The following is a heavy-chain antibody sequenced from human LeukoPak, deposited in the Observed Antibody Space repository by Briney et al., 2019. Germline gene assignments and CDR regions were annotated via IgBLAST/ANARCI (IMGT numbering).Heavy chain of an antibody. D-gene: IGHD4-17*01. CDR1: GFTFSSYA. CDR2: ISGSGGST. V-gene: IGHV3-23*01. CDR3: ARGLDYGDYFDY. Sequence: GSLRLSCAASGFTFSSYAMSWVRQAPGKGLEWVSGISGSGGSTKYADSVKGRFTISRDNSKNTLYLQMNSLRAEDTAVYYCARGLDYGDYFDYWGQGTLVTVSS. J-gene: IGHJ4*02.